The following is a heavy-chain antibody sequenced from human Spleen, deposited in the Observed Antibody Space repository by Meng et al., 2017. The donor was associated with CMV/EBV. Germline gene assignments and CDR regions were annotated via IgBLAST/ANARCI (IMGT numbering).Heavy chain of an antibody. Sequence: CAASGFIFNSYTMNWVRQAPGQGLEWVSSISSSGDHIFYADSVRGRFTISRDNAKNSLFLQMNSLRAEDTAVYYCATYCTSITCWDYWGQGTLVTVSS. V-gene: IGHV3-21*01. J-gene: IGHJ4*02. D-gene: IGHD2-2*01. CDR1: GFIFNSYT. CDR2: ISSSGDHI. CDR3: ATYCTSITCWDY.